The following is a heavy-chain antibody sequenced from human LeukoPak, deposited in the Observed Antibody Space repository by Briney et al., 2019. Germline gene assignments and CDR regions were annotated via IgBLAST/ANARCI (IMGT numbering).Heavy chain of an antibody. CDR1: GGSFSGYY. CDR2: ISHSGST. D-gene: IGHD3-10*02. J-gene: IGHJ4*02. Sequence: SETLSLTCAVYGGSFSGYYWSWIRQPPGKGLEWIGEISHSGSTNYNPSLKSRVTISVDTSKNQFSLKLSSVTAADTAVYYCARGFYYDRWAFDYWGQGTLVTVSS. CDR3: ARGFYYDRWAFDY. V-gene: IGHV4-34*01.